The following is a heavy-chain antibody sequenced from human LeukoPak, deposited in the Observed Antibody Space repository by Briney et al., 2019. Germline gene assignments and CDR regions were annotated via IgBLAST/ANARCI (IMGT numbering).Heavy chain of an antibody. V-gene: IGHV4-39*07. J-gene: IGHJ4*02. CDR1: GGSISSSSYY. CDR3: ARVREKYSSSSNFDY. CDR2: IYYSGST. Sequence: PSETLSLTCTVSGGSISSSSYYWGWIRQPPGKGLEWIGSIYYSGSTYYNPSLKSRVTISVDTSKNQFSLKLSSVTAADTAVYYCARVREKYSSSSNFDYWGQGTLVTVSS. D-gene: IGHD6-6*01.